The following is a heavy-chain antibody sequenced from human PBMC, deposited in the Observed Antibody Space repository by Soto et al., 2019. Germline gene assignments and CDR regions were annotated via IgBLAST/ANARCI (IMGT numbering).Heavy chain of an antibody. J-gene: IGHJ5*02. V-gene: IGHV4-39*01. Sequence: QLHLRESGPGLVKPSETLSLTCTVSGGSITSSSYYWGWIRQPPGKGLEWIGSIYYSGSTYYNPSLKSRVTISVDPSKNQFSLKLSSVTAADTAVYSCATQEVGGSYVYTFDPWGQGTLVTVSS. CDR2: IYYSGST. CDR1: GGSITSSSYY. CDR3: ATQEVGGSYVYTFDP. D-gene: IGHD1-26*01.